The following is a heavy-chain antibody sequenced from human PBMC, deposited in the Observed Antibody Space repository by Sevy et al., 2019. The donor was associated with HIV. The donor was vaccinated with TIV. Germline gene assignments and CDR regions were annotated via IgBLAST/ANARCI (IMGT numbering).Heavy chain of an antibody. J-gene: IGHJ4*02. Sequence: GGSLRLSSAASGFPVSSNYMSWVRQAPGKGLEWVSVMYSDGSTYHADSVKGRFTISRDNSKNTLYLQMNSLRVEDTAVYYCARGKSGYGYGLDYWGQGTLVTVSS. CDR2: MYSDGST. V-gene: IGHV3-66*01. CDR1: GFPVSSNY. CDR3: ARGKSGYGYGLDY. D-gene: IGHD5-18*01.